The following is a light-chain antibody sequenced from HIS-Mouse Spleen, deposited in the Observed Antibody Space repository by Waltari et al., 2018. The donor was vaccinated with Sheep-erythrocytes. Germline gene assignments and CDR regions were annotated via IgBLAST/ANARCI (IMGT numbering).Light chain of an antibody. V-gene: IGLV2-23*01. CDR3: CSYAGSSTWV. Sequence: QSALTQPASVSGSPGQSIPISCTGTSSDVGGYNLFPWYQQHPGKAPKLMIYEGSKRPSGVSNRFSGSKSGNTASLTISGLQAEDEADYYCCSYAGSSTWVFGGGTKLTVL. J-gene: IGLJ3*02. CDR1: SSDVGGYNL. CDR2: EGS.